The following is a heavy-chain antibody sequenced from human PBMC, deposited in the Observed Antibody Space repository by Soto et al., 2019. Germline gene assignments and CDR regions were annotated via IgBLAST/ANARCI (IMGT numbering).Heavy chain of an antibody. CDR1: RGAFSSYA. CDR3: ARAVGNYYYGMDL. CDR2: IIRVFGTA. J-gene: IGHJ6*02. V-gene: IGHV1-69*13. Sequence: XSVIGSSKDSRGAFSSYAIRWVRKAPGQVLECMGQIIRVFGTANYAQKFQGRVTITADEPTSTAYMELSSRRSEDTAVYYCARAVGNYYYGMDLWGQGTTVTVS.